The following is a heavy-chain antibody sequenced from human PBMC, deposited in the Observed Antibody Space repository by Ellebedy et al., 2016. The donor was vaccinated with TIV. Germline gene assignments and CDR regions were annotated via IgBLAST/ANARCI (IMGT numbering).Heavy chain of an antibody. D-gene: IGHD2-15*01. CDR1: ELNVSSNY. Sequence: GGSLRLSCAASELNVSSNYMSWVRQAPGKGLEWVSVIFIDSTTYYADSVKGRFTISRDNAKNSLYLQMNSLRAEDTAVYYCARGHCSGSSCLYYYYGMDVWGQGTTVTVAS. CDR3: ARGHCSGSSCLYYYYGMDV. CDR2: IFIDSTT. V-gene: IGHV3-66*01. J-gene: IGHJ6*02.